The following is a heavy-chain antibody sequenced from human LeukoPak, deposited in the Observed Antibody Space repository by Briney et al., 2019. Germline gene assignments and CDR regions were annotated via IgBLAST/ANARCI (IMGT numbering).Heavy chain of an antibody. CDR2: ISSSSSTI. V-gene: IGHV3-48*01. J-gene: IGHJ4*02. CDR3: ARDPIVGAHGVDY. CDR1: GFTFSSYS. D-gene: IGHD1-26*01. Sequence: GGSLRLSCAASGFTFSSYSMNWVRQAPGKGLEWVSCISSSSSTIYYADSVKGRFTISRDNAKNSLYLQMNSLRAEDTAVYYCARDPIVGAHGVDYWGQGTLVTVSS.